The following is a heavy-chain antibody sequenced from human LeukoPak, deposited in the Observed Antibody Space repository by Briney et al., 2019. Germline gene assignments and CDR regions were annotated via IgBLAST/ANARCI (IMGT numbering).Heavy chain of an antibody. D-gene: IGHD6-13*01. CDR2: IYYSGST. Sequence: PETLSLTCTVSGGSISSYYWSWIRQPPGKGLEWIGYIYYSGSTNYNPSLKSRVTISVDTSKNQFSLKLSSVTAADTAVYYCARDSRYYFDYWGQGTLVTVSS. CDR1: GGSISSYY. J-gene: IGHJ4*02. V-gene: IGHV4-59*01. CDR3: ARDSRYYFDY.